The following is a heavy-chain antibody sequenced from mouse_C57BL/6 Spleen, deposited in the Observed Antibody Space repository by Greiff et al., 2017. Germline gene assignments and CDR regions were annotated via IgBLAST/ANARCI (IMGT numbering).Heavy chain of an antibody. J-gene: IGHJ4*01. CDR1: GYAFISSW. Sequence: QVQLQQSGPELVKPGASVKISCKASGYAFISSWMNWVKQRPGKVLEWIGRIYPGDGDTNYNGKFKGKATLTADKSSSTAYMQLSSLTSEDSAVYFCARDAMDYWGQGTSVTVSS. CDR2: IYPGDGDT. V-gene: IGHV1-82*01. CDR3: ARDAMDY.